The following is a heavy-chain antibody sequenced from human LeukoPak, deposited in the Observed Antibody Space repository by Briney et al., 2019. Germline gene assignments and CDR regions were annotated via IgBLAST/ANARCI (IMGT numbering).Heavy chain of an antibody. Sequence: SETLSLTCTVSGGSISSSSYYWGWIRQPPGKGLEWIGSIYYSGSTYYNPSLKSRVTISVDTSKNQFSLKLSSVTAADTAVYYCARESVYDWFDPWGQGTLVTVSS. CDR1: GGSISSSSYY. V-gene: IGHV4-39*07. J-gene: IGHJ5*02. CDR2: IYYSGST. CDR3: ARESVYDWFDP. D-gene: IGHD5/OR15-5a*01.